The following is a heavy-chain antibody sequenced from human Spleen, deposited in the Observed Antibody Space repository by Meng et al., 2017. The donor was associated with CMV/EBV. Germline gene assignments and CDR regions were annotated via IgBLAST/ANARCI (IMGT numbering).Heavy chain of an antibody. Sequence: LSLTCAASGFTFSSYWMHWVRQAPGKGLVWVSRINSDGSSTSYADSVKGRFTISRDNAKNTLYLQMNSLRAEDTAVYYCAREDFWSGYLYYYYGMDVWGQGATVTVSS. CDR2: INSDGSST. CDR3: AREDFWSGYLYYYYGMDV. D-gene: IGHD3-3*01. CDR1: GFTFSSYW. V-gene: IGHV3-74*01. J-gene: IGHJ6*02.